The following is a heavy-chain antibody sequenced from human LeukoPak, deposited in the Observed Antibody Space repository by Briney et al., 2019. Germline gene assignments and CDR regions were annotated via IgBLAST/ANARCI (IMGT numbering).Heavy chain of an antibody. V-gene: IGHV4-38-2*02. J-gene: IGHJ3*02. CDR3: ARGPYSYDSSGAFDI. CDR2: ISSSGST. CDR1: GYSISSGYY. Sequence: SETLSLTCTVSGYSISSGYYWAWIRQPPGQGLQWIGNISSSGSTNYNPSLKSRVTISVDTSKNQFSLKLSSVTAADTAVYFCARGPYSYDSSGAFDIWGQGTMVTVSS. D-gene: IGHD3-22*01.